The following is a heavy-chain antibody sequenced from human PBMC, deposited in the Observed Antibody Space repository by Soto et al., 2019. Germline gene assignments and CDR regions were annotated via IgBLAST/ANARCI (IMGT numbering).Heavy chain of an antibody. CDR2: IYYSGST. J-gene: IGHJ5*02. CDR1: GGSVSSGSYY. CDR3: AKTPSGWFAP. D-gene: IGHD2-15*01. Sequence: PSETLSLTCTVSGGSVSSGSYYWSWIRQPPGKGLEWIGYIYYSGSTNYNPSLKSRVTISVDTSKNQFSLKLSSVTAADTAVYYCAKTPSGWFAPGGREPLVTFSS. V-gene: IGHV4-61*01.